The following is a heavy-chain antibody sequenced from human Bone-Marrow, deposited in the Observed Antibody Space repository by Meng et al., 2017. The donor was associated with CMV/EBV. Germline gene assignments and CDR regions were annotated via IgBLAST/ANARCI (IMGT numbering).Heavy chain of an antibody. V-gene: IGHV1-2*02. CDR2: INPNSGDT. D-gene: IGHD3-22*01. CDR1: Y. CDR3: ARDSPIGFYDSSGFYHNIRYYFDF. Sequence: YIHWVRQAPGQGLEWMGSINPNSGDTKYAQKFQGRVTMTRDTSIGRAYMDLRRLRSDDTAVYYCARDSPIGFYDSSGFYHNIRYYFDFWGQGTLVTVSS. J-gene: IGHJ4*02.